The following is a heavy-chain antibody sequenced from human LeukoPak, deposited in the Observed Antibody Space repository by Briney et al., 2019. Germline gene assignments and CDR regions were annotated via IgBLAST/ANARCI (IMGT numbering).Heavy chain of an antibody. D-gene: IGHD6-6*01. Sequence: GGSLRLSCAASGFTVNSNYMSWVRQAPRKGLEWVSLIYTGWSTYYADSVKGRFTIPRDNSKNTLYLQMNSLRPEDTAVYYCATGFGKVAANVFGGYTMDVWGQGTTVTVSS. CDR3: ATGFGKVAANVFGGYTMDV. CDR1: GFTVNSNY. CDR2: IYTGWST. V-gene: IGHV3-66*02. J-gene: IGHJ6*02.